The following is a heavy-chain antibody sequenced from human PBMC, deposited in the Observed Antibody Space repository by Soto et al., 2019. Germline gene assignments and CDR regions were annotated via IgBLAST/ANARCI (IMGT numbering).Heavy chain of an antibody. CDR3: ASSGGPEGDWFDP. CDR1: GASIRRRGYY. V-gene: IGHV4-31*03. Sequence: QVLLQESGPRLVKPSQTLSLTCTVSGASIRRRGYYWSWIRHHPGQGLEWIGFVYYSGITDYNPSLKSRVSISADTSQNAFSLRLYSVTAADTAVYYCASSGGPEGDWFDPWGPGTLVTVSS. D-gene: IGHD2-15*01. CDR2: VYYSGIT. J-gene: IGHJ5*02.